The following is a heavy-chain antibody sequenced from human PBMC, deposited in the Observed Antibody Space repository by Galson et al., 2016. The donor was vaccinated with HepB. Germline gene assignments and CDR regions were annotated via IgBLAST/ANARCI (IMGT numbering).Heavy chain of an antibody. D-gene: IGHD3-9*01. J-gene: IGHJ4*02. CDR3: AKARIFLRYFDEAYDY. Sequence: SLRLSCAASGFTFSNYGMHWVRQAPGKGLEWVADISYDGSEKFYADSVKGRFTISRDNSKNTLFLQMNSLRTEDTAVYYCAKARIFLRYFDEAYDYWGQGTLATVSS. CDR1: GFTFSNYG. V-gene: IGHV3-30*18. CDR2: ISYDGSEK.